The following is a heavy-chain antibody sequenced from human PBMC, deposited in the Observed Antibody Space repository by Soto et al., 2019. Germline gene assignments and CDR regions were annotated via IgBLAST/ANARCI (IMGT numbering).Heavy chain of an antibody. D-gene: IGHD5-12*01. V-gene: IGHV3-23*01. Sequence: GGSLRLSCAASGFTFSSYAMSWVRQAPGKGLEWVSAISGSVGSTYYADSVKGRFTISRDNSKNTLYLQMSSLRAEDTAVYYCAKGAKIYRGYDPSYGMDVWGQGTRVTVSS. CDR1: GFTFSSYA. CDR2: ISGSVGST. J-gene: IGHJ6*02. CDR3: AKGAKIYRGYDPSYGMDV.